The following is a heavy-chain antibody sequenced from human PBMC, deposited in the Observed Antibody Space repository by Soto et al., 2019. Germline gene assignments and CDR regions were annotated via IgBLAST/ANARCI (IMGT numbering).Heavy chain of an antibody. CDR3: ARGALGFDP. CDR1: GFTFSRYD. J-gene: IGHJ5*02. CDR2: IGTSGDT. D-gene: IGHD6-6*01. V-gene: IGHV3-13*04. Sequence: EVQVVESGGGLVQPGGSLRLSCAASGFTFSRYDMHWVRQATGRGLEWVSGIGTSGDTYYAGSVKGRFTISRENAKNSVDLQMNSRRAGDTAVYYCARGALGFDPWGQGTLVAVSS.